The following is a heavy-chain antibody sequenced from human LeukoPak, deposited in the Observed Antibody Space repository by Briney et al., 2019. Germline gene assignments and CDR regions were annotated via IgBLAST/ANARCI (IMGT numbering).Heavy chain of an antibody. D-gene: IGHD3-3*01. V-gene: IGHV3-48*01. CDR3: ARDVITVFGVLIPFDY. CDR2: ISSSSSNI. J-gene: IGHJ4*02. CDR1: GFTFSTYS. Sequence: GGSLRLSCAASGFTFSTYSMNWVRQAPGKGLEWVSYISSSSSNIYYADSVRGRFTISRDNAKNSLYLQMNSLRAEDTAVYYCARDVITVFGVLIPFDYWGQGTLVTVSS.